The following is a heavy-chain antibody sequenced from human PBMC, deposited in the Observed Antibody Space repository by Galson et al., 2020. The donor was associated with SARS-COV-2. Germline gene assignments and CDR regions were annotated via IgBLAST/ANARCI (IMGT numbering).Heavy chain of an antibody. Sequence: SETLSLTCTVSGVSISSNNWWTWVRQTPGKSLEWIGEVHHTEGTNYKPSFRSRATISIDRSKNQFFLNLDSLTAADSAIYFCASNRKLGAFLESWGPGALVAVSS. D-gene: IGHD3-16*01. CDR2: VHHTEGT. J-gene: IGHJ4*02. CDR3: ASNRKLGAFLES. V-gene: IGHV4-4*02. CDR1: GVSISSNNW.